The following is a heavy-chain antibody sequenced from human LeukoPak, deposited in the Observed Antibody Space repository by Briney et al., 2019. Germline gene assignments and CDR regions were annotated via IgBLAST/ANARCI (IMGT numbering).Heavy chain of an antibody. CDR1: GFTFSNYW. CDR3: SRAYSTGWLGINDY. Sequence: GGSLRLSCAASGFTFSNYWMNWVRQAPGKGLVWVSRINSDGSSTSYADSVKGRFTISRDDSKTIAYLQMNSLKTEDTAVYFCSRAYSTGWLGINDYWGQGVLVTVSS. V-gene: IGHV3-74*01. CDR2: INSDGSST. J-gene: IGHJ4*02. D-gene: IGHD6-19*01.